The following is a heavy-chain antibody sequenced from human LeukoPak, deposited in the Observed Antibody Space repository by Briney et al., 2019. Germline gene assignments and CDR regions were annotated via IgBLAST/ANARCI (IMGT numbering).Heavy chain of an antibody. Sequence: ASVKVSCKVSGYTLTELSMHWVRQAPGKGLEWMGGFDPEDGETIYAQKFQGRVTMTEDTSTDTAYMELSSLRPEDTAVYYCAPGGAYYGDLFDYWGQGTLVTVSS. CDR1: GYTLTELS. CDR2: FDPEDGET. D-gene: IGHD4-17*01. V-gene: IGHV1-24*01. CDR3: APGGAYYGDLFDY. J-gene: IGHJ4*02.